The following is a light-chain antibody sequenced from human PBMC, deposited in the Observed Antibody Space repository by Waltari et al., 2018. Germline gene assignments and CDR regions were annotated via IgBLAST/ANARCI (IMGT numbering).Light chain of an antibody. CDR2: GPS. CDR1: QSVSRD. J-gene: IGKJ4*01. Sequence: EIVMTQSPATLSVSPGEGATLSCRASQSVSRDLAWYQQKPGQAPRLLISGPSTRATDIPGRFTGSGSGTDFTLTITSLQSGDVAVYYCQQYNDWPLTFGGGTKVEIK. V-gene: IGKV3-15*01. CDR3: QQYNDWPLT.